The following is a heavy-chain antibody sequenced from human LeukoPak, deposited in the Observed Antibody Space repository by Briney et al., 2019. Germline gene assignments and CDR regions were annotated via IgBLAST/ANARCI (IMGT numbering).Heavy chain of an antibody. J-gene: IGHJ4*02. V-gene: IGHV3-21*01. D-gene: IGHD3-16*01. CDR3: ARSGGGMDDY. CDR2: ISSSGNYI. CDR1: GLTFSSYR. Sequence: GGSLRLSCAASGLTFSSYRMNWVRQAPGKGLEWVSSISSSGNYIYYADSVKGRFTISRDNAKNSLYLQMNSLRAEDTAVYYCARSGGGMDDYWGQGTLVTVSS.